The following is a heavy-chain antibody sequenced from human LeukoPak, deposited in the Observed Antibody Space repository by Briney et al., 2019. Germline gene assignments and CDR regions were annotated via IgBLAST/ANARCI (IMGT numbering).Heavy chain of an antibody. CDR3: ARDSRYSANGMAV. D-gene: IGHD5-12*01. CDR1: GFTVSDNH. V-gene: IGHV3-66*01. CDR2: FSSSGNT. J-gene: IGHJ6*02. Sequence: GGSLRLSCAASGFTVSDNHMSWVRQAPGKGLEWVSVFSSSGNTYYADSVKGRFTISRDNFKNTLFLQMNSLRAEDTAVYYCARDSRYSANGMAVWGQGTTVTVSS.